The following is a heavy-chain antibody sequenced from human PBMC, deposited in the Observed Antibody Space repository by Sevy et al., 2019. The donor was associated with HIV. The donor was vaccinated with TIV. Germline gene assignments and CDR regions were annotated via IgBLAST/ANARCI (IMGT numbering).Heavy chain of an antibody. J-gene: IGHJ4*02. D-gene: IGHD2-15*01. CDR2: IKEDGSDK. CDR1: GFTFSNYW. V-gene: IGHV3-7*01. Sequence: GGSLRLSCEVSGFTFSNYWMTWLRQAPGKGLEWVANIKEDGSDKYYGDSVKGRFSLSRDNAKNSLYLQMDSLRAEDTAVYYCVRDGLASATDFDYWGQRTLVTVSS. CDR3: VRDGLASATDFDY.